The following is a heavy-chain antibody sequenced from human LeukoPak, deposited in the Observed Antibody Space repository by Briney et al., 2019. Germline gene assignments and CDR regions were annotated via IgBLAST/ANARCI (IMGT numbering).Heavy chain of an antibody. D-gene: IGHD6-19*01. CDR1: GGTFSSYA. CDR2: IIPIFGTA. Sequence: ASVKVSCKASGGTFSSYAISWVRQAPGQGLEWMGGIIPIFGTANYAQKFQGRVTITTDESTSTAYMELSSLRSEDTAVYYCARESHSTGWYDPWFDPWGQGTLVTVFS. V-gene: IGHV1-69*05. CDR3: ARESHSTGWYDPWFDP. J-gene: IGHJ5*02.